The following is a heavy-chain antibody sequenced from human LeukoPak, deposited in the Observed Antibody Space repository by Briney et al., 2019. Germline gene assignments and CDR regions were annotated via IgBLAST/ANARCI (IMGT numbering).Heavy chain of an antibody. CDR3: ARESGDDFWSGYYTNWFDP. CDR2: IIPILGIA. V-gene: IGHV1-69*04. CDR1: GGTFSIYA. Sequence: SVKVSCTASGGTFSIYAISWVRQAPGQGLEWMGRIIPILGIANYAQKFQGRVTITADKSTSAAYMELSSLRSEDTAVYYCARESGDDFWSGYYTNWFDPWGQGTLVTVSS. J-gene: IGHJ5*02. D-gene: IGHD3-3*01.